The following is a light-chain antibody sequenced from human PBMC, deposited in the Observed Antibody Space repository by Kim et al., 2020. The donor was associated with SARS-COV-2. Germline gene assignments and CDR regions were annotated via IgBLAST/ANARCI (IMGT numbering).Light chain of an antibody. CDR1: QTISATF. CDR3: QQYGRAPYT. V-gene: IGKV3-20*01. CDR2: GGS. Sequence: EIVLSQSPGTLSSSPGDRVTLSCRASQTISATFLAWYQQRPGQAPRLVISGGSTRASDIPDRFSGGASGTDFTLTIIGLEPEDFATYYCQQYGRAPYTFGQGTKLEI. J-gene: IGKJ2*01.